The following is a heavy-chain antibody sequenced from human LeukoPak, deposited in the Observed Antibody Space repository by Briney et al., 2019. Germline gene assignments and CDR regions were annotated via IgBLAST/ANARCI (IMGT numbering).Heavy chain of an antibody. CDR1: GYTFTSYD. D-gene: IGHD2-15*01. J-gene: IGHJ5*02. CDR2: MNPNSGHT. Sequence: ASVKVSCKASGYTFTSYDINWVRQATGRGLEWMGWMNPNSGHTGYAQRFQGRVTMTRNISISTAYMELSSLRSEDTAVYYCAGGDSANWFDPWGQGTLVTVSS. CDR3: AGGDSANWFDP. V-gene: IGHV1-8*01.